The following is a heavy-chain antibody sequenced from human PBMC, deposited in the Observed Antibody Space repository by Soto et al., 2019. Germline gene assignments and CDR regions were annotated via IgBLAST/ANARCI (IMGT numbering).Heavy chain of an antibody. CDR2: INVANGDT. D-gene: IGHD3-10*01. V-gene: IGHV1-3*01. Sequence: QVQLVQSGAEVKKPGASVKVSCKASGYTSTAYHMHWVRQAPGQRLEWMGWINVANGDTGYSQKFQGRVTVTRDTSASTVYMELSSLTSEDTAVYYCARKDYYGAGIYYFDHWGQGTLVTVSS. J-gene: IGHJ4*02. CDR3: ARKDYYGAGIYYFDH. CDR1: GYTSTAYH.